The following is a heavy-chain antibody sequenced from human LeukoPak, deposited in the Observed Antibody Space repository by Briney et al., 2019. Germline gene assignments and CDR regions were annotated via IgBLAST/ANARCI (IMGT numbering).Heavy chain of an antibody. D-gene: IGHD3-22*01. J-gene: IGHJ5*02. CDR3: VKDEYYYDSSGTLDL. CDR2: IRSSGGST. Sequence: GGSLRLSCSASGFTFSNYAMYWVRQAPGKGLEYVSAIRSSGGSTYYADSVKGRFTISRDNSKNTLYLQMSSLRAEDTAVYYCVKDEYYYDSSGTLDLWGQGTLVTVSS. CDR1: GFTFSNYA. V-gene: IGHV3-64D*09.